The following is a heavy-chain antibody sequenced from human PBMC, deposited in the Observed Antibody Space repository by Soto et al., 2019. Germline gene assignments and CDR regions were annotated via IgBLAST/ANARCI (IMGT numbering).Heavy chain of an antibody. J-gene: IGHJ4*02. Sequence: PSETLSLTCAVYGGSFSGYYWSWIRQPPGKGLEWIGEINHSGSTNYNPSLKSRVTISVDTSKNQFSLKLSSVTAADTAVYYCARGSGSYGDYWGQGTLVTVSS. CDR1: GGSFSGYY. CDR2: INHSGST. V-gene: IGHV4-34*01. D-gene: IGHD1-26*01. CDR3: ARGSGSYGDY.